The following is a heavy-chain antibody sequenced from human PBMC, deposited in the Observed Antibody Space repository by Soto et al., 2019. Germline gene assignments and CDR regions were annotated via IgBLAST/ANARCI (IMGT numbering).Heavy chain of an antibody. CDR1: GFTFSSYA. V-gene: IGHV3-23*01. CDR2: ISGSGGST. J-gene: IGHJ4*02. Sequence: EVQLLESGGGLVQPGGSLRLSCAASGFTFSSYAMSWVRQAPGKGLEWVSAISGSGGSTYYADSVKGRFTISRDNSTDTLYLQMNSLRAEDRAVYYCAKVQFFDWFTLPSPHFDCWGQGTLVTVSS. CDR3: AKVQFFDWFTLPSPHFDC. D-gene: IGHD3-9*01.